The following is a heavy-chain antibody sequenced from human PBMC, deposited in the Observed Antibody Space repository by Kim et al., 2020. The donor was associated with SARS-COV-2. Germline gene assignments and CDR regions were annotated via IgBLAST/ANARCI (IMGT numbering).Heavy chain of an antibody. CDR1: GFTFDDSA. Sequence: GGSLRLSCAASGFTFDDSAMQWVRQVPGKGLEWVSFISGDGGSTYYADSVKGRFTVSRDNNKNSLYLQMNSPRTEDTALYYCAKDISDSSRWFVALDIWGLGTMVTVSS. J-gene: IGHJ3*02. CDR2: ISGDGGST. V-gene: IGHV3-43*02. CDR3: AKDISDSSRWFVALDI. D-gene: IGHD6-13*01.